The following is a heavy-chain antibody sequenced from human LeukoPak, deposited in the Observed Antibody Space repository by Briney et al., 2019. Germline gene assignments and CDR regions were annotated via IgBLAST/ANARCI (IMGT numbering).Heavy chain of an antibody. Sequence: SETLSLTCAVYGGSSSGYYWNWIRQSPGKGLEWIGEINHSGSTNYNPSLKSRVTFSVDTSKNQFSLKLSSVTAADTTVYYCARGFGSGWSTLFDYWGQGTLVTVSS. J-gene: IGHJ4*02. CDR3: ARGFGSGWSTLFDY. D-gene: IGHD6-19*01. CDR1: GGSSSGYY. CDR2: INHSGST. V-gene: IGHV4-34*01.